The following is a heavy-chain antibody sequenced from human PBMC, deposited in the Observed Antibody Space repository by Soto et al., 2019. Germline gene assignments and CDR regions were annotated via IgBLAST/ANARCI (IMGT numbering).Heavy chain of an antibody. D-gene: IGHD6-13*01. CDR1: GYTFTSYA. Sequence: ASVKVSCKASGYTFTSYAMHRVRQAPGQRLEWMGWINAGNGNTKYSQKFQGRVTITRDTSASTAYMELSSLRSEDTAVYYCARHPQPYSSSWTYFQHWGQGTLVTVSS. V-gene: IGHV1-3*01. J-gene: IGHJ1*01. CDR2: INAGNGNT. CDR3: ARHPQPYSSSWTYFQH.